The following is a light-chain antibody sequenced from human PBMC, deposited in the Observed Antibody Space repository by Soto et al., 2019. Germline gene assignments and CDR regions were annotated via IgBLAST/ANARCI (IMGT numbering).Light chain of an antibody. V-gene: IGKV1-5*01. CDR3: QQYYSYPRT. J-gene: IGKJ1*01. CDR1: QSVSDW. Sequence: IQMTQSPSTLSASVGDRVTITCRASQSVSDWLAWYQQKPGNPPKLLIYDTSRLESAVPSRFSASGSGTEFTLTISGLQPDDFATYYCQQYYSYPRTFGQGTKVDIK. CDR2: DTS.